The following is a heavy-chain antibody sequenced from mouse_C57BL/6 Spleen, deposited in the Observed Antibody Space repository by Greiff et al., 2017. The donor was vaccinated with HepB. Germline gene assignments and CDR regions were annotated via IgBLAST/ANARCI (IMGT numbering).Heavy chain of an antibody. D-gene: IGHD3-2*02. J-gene: IGHJ3*01. CDR3: ARSRSSGYNAY. CDR2: IYPGDGDT. Sequence: VQLVESGPELVKPGASVKISCKASGYAFSSSWMNWVKQRPGKGLEWIGRIYPGDGDTNYNGKFKGKATLTADKSSSTAYMQLSSLTSEDSAVYFCARSRSSGYNAYRGQGTLVTVSA. V-gene: IGHV1-82*01. CDR1: GYAFSSSW.